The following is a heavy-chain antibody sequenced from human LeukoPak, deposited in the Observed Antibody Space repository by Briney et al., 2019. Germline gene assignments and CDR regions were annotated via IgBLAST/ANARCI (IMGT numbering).Heavy chain of an antibody. CDR3: ARGSKAGYSYEIRFDY. D-gene: IGHD5-18*01. J-gene: IGHJ4*02. Sequence: KPGGSLRLSCAASGFTFSSYSMNWVRQAPGKGLEWVSSISSSSSYIYYADSVKGRFTISRDNSKNTLYLQMNSLRAEDTAVYYCARGSKAGYSYEIRFDYWGQGTLVTVSS. CDR1: GFTFSSYS. V-gene: IGHV3-21*01. CDR2: ISSSSSYI.